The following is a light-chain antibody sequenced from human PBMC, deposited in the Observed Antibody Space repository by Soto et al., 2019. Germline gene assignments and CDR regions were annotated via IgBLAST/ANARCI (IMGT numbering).Light chain of an antibody. Sequence: EIVLTQSTCTLYLSPAERAALSCRDSQSVSSSYLAWYQQKPGQAPRLLIYGASSRATGIPDRFSGSGSGTDFTLTISRLEPEDLAVYYCQQYGSSPLTFGGGTKVDIK. J-gene: IGKJ4*01. CDR3: QQYGSSPLT. V-gene: IGKV3-20*01. CDR2: GAS. CDR1: QSVSSSY.